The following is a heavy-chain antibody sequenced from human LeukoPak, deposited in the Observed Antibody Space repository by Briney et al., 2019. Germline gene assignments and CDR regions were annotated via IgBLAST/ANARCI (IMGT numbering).Heavy chain of an antibody. CDR2: INSDGSST. V-gene: IGHV3-74*01. J-gene: IGHJ3*02. CDR3: AREKMTTVTYDAFDI. Sequence: GGSLRLSCAASGFTFSSYWMHWVRQAPGKGLLCVSRINSDGSSTTYADSVKGRFTISRDNAKNTLYLQMNSLRAEDTAVYHCAREKMTTVTYDAFDIWGQGTMVTVSS. CDR1: GFTFSSYW. D-gene: IGHD4-17*01.